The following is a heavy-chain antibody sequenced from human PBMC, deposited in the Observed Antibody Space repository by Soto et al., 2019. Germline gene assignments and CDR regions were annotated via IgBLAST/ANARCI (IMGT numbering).Heavy chain of an antibody. CDR3: ARGPITTNPRFDT. D-gene: IGHD3-22*01. CDR2: INHSGST. J-gene: IGHJ5*02. Sequence: SETLSLTCAVYGGSFSGYYWSWIRQPPGKGLEWIGEINHSGSTNYNPSLKSRVTISVDTSKNQFSLKLTSVTAADTAVYYCARGPITTNPRFDTWGQGTLVTVCS. CDR1: GGSFSGYY. V-gene: IGHV4-34*01.